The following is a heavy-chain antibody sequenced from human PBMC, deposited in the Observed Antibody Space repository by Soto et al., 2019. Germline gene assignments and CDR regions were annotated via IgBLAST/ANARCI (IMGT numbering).Heavy chain of an antibody. D-gene: IGHD5-12*01. Sequence: GGSLRLSCAASGFTFSSYGMHWVRQAPGKGLEWVAVIWYDGSNKYYADSVKGRFTISRDNSKNTLYLQMNSLRAEDTAVYYCARDLTKMATIGAFDIWGQGTMVTVS. CDR1: GFTFSSYG. V-gene: IGHV3-33*01. CDR2: IWYDGSNK. CDR3: ARDLTKMATIGAFDI. J-gene: IGHJ3*02.